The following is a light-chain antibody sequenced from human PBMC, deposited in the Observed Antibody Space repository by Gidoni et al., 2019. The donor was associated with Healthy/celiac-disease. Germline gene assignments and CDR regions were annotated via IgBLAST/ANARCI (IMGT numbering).Light chain of an antibody. J-gene: IGKJ1*01. Sequence: EIAMTQSPATPSVSPGERATLSCRASQRVSSNLAWYQQKPGQAPRLLIYGASTRATGIPARFSGSGPGTEFTLTISSLQSEDSAVYCCQHYNNWLRGFGQGTKVEIK. V-gene: IGKV3-15*01. CDR1: QRVSSN. CDR2: GAS. CDR3: QHYNNWLRG.